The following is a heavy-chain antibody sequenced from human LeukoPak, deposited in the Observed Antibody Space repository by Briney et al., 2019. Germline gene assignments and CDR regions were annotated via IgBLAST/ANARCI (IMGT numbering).Heavy chain of an antibody. CDR3: ARDAPQVPAAGVLAS. Sequence: GGSLRLSCGASGFTVSDNYMSRVRQAPGKGLEWVSVMYSRGDTYYAKSVKGRFTFSRDISKNTLYLQMNGLRTEDTAMYYCARDAPQVPAAGVLASWGQGTLVIVSS. CDR2: MYSRGDT. D-gene: IGHD6-13*01. V-gene: IGHV3-53*01. J-gene: IGHJ5*02. CDR1: GFTVSDNY.